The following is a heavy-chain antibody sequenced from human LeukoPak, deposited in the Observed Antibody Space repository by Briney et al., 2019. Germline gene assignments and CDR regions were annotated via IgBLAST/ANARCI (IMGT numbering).Heavy chain of an antibody. CDR1: GGSISSYY. V-gene: IGHV4-59*01. Sequence: SETLSLTCTVSGGSISSYYWSRIRQPPGKGLEWIGYIYYSGSTNYNPSLKSRVTISVDTSKNQFSLKLSSVTAADTAVYYCARVRGTRSYYFDYWGQGTLVTVSS. CDR3: ARVRGTRSYYFDY. J-gene: IGHJ4*02. D-gene: IGHD3-16*01. CDR2: IYYSGST.